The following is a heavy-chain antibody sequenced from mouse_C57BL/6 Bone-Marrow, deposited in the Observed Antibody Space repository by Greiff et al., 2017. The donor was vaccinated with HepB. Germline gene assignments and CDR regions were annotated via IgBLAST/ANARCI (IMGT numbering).Heavy chain of an antibody. CDR3: ARGVTLRY. Sequence: QVQLKESGPELVKPGASVKISCKASGYAFSSSWMNWVKQRPGKGLEWIGRIYPGDGDTNYNGKFKGKATLTADKSSSTAYMQLSSLTSEVSAVYFCARGVTLRYWGQGTSVTVSS. CDR1: GYAFSSSW. CDR2: IYPGDGDT. J-gene: IGHJ4*01. V-gene: IGHV1-82*01. D-gene: IGHD2-2*01.